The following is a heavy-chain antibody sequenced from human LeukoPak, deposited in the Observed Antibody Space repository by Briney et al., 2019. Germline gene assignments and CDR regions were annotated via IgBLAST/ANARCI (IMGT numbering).Heavy chain of an antibody. V-gene: IGHV4-39*07. CDR2: IYYGGST. J-gene: IGHJ3*02. D-gene: IGHD3-16*02. CDR3: ASLGPYDYVWGSYRPEAFDI. Sequence: SETLSLTCTVSGGSISSSSYYWGWIRQPPGKGLEWIGSIYYGGSTYYNPSLKSRVTISVDTSKNQFSLKLSSVTAADTAVYYCASLGPYDYVWGSYRPEAFDIWGQGTMVTVSS. CDR1: GGSISSSSYY.